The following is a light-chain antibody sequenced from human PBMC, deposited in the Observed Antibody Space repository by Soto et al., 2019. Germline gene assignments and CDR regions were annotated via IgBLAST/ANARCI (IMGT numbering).Light chain of an antibody. CDR2: STS. V-gene: IGKV3-20*01. CDR1: QSVSSSY. Sequence: EIVLTQSPGTLSLSPGERATLSCRASQSVSSSYLAWYQQRPGQAPRLLIYSTSSRATGIPDRFRGSWSGTDFTLTISRLEADDFAVYFCQQNGGSLPKFGQATNVEIK. J-gene: IGKJ1*01. CDR3: QQNGGSLPK.